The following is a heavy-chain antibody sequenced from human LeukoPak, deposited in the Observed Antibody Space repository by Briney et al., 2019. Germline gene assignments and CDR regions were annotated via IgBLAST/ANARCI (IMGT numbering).Heavy chain of an antibody. Sequence: GSVKVSCKTSGYTFTTYGMSWVRQAPGQRLEWMGWISTYNDNTNYAQRFRGRVTMTTDTSTSTVYMDLRSLRSDDTAIYYCARQVDTTMALPDYWGQGTLVTVSS. CDR1: GYTFTTYG. D-gene: IGHD5-18*01. CDR3: ARQVDTTMALPDY. J-gene: IGHJ4*02. CDR2: ISTYNDNT. V-gene: IGHV1-18*01.